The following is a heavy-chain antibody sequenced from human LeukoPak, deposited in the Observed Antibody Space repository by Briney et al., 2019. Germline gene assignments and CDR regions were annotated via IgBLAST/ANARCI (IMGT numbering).Heavy chain of an antibody. CDR3: ARVTYYYDSSGYYEHALTP. CDR2: IYYSGST. D-gene: IGHD3-22*01. J-gene: IGHJ4*02. CDR1: GGSISSGGYS. Sequence: PSETLSLTCAVSGGSISSGGYSWSWIRQHPGKGLEWIVYIYYSGSTYYNPSLKSRVIISVDTSKNQFSLKLSSVTAADTAVYYCARVTYYYDSSGYYEHALTPWGQGTLVTVSS. V-gene: IGHV4-31*11.